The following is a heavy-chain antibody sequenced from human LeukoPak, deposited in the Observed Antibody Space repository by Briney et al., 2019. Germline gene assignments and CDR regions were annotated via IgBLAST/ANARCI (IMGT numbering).Heavy chain of an antibody. Sequence: ASVKVSCKASGYTFTGYYMHWVRQAPGQGLEWMGWINPNSGGTNYAQKFQGRVTMTRDTSISTAYMELSRLRSDDTAVYYCARVDYYDSSGHPSGAFDIWGQGTMVTVSS. CDR1: GYTFTGYY. CDR2: INPNSGGT. D-gene: IGHD3-22*01. V-gene: IGHV1-2*02. J-gene: IGHJ3*02. CDR3: ARVDYYDSSGHPSGAFDI.